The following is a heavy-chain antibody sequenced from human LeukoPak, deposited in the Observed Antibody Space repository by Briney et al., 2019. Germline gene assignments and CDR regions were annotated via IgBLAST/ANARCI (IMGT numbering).Heavy chain of an antibody. Sequence: PGGSLRLSCAASGFTFSSYAMSWVRQAPGKGLEWVSAISVSGGSTYYADSVKGRFTISRDNSKNTLYLQMNSLRAEDTAVYYCAKGYCSSTSCSHYYYYYYMDVWGKGTTVTVSS. V-gene: IGHV3-23*01. CDR3: AKGYCSSTSCSHYYYYYYMDV. CDR1: GFTFSSYA. CDR2: ISVSGGST. J-gene: IGHJ6*03. D-gene: IGHD2-2*01.